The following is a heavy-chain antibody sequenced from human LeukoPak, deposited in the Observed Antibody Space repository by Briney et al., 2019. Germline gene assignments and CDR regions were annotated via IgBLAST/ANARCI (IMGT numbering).Heavy chain of an antibody. D-gene: IGHD3-22*01. Sequence: SETLSLTCTVSGGSISSSSYYWGWIRQPPGKGLEWIGSIYYSGSTYYNPSLKSRVTIPVDTSKNQFSLKLSSVTAADTAVYYCARAADYYDSNWFDPWGQGTLVTVSS. J-gene: IGHJ5*02. CDR2: IYYSGST. CDR3: ARAADYYDSNWFDP. V-gene: IGHV4-39*01. CDR1: GGSISSSSYY.